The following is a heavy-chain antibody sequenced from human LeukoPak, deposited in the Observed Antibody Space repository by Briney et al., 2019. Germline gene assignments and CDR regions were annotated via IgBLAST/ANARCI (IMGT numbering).Heavy chain of an antibody. CDR1: GFTFSSYE. Sequence: GSLRLSCAASGFTFSSYEMNWVRQAPGKGLEWVSYISSSGSSIYYAGSVKGRFTISRDNAKKSLYLQMNSLRAEDTAVYYCASRIAVAAPIDYWGQGTLVTVSS. J-gene: IGHJ4*02. CDR2: ISSSGSSI. D-gene: IGHD6-19*01. V-gene: IGHV3-48*03. CDR3: ASRIAVAAPIDY.